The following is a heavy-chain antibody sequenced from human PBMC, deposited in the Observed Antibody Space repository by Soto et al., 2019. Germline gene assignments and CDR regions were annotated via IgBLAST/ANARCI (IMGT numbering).Heavy chain of an antibody. J-gene: IGHJ6*02. CDR3: ARGLSVTNTFYYYYAMDV. Sequence: SETLSLTXAVYGGSFSRYFWNWIRQPPGKGLEWIGEINHSGRTNYNPSLKSRVTISVDTSKNQFSLKLSSVTAADTAVYYCARGLSVTNTFYYYYAMDVWGQGTTVTVS. D-gene: IGHD2-8*01. CDR2: INHSGRT. CDR1: GGSFSRYF. V-gene: IGHV4-34*01.